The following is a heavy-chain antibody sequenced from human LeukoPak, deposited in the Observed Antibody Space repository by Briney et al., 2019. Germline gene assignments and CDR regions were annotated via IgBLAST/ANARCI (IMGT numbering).Heavy chain of an antibody. CDR3: ARVGSQWELLVWYYFDY. D-gene: IGHD1-26*01. Sequence: GGSLRLSCVASGFTFTFHDIHWVRQPAGKGLEWVSTMGTTADTLYADSVKGRFTISRDNAKDSLYLQMNSLRAEDTAVYYCARVGSQWELLVWYYFDYWGQGTLVTVSS. V-gene: IGHV3-13*01. J-gene: IGHJ4*02. CDR2: MGTTADT. CDR1: GFTFTFHD.